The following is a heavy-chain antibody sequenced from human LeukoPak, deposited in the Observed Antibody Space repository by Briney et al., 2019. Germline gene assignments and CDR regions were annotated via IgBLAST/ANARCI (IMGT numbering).Heavy chain of an antibody. D-gene: IGHD4-17*01. CDR1: GFSFTYHS. CDR2: ISYDGANS. Sequence: GTSPRLSCVASGFSFTYHSMHWVRQAPGKGLEWVAFISYDGANSYYADSVRGRFTISRDNSEYTLYLQMNSLRAEDTAVYYCARENYGNYFFDYWGQGTLVTVFS. V-gene: IGHV3-30*03. J-gene: IGHJ4*02. CDR3: ARENYGNYFFDY.